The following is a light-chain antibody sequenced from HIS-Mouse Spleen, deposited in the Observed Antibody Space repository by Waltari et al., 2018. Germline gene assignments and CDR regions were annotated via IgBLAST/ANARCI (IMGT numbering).Light chain of an antibody. CDR3: QVWDSSSDVV. Sequence: SYVLPQPPSVSVAPGQTARITCGGNNLGSQSVHWYQQRPGQAPALAVYDECDRPSGIPERFSGSNSGNTATLTISRVEAGDEADYYCQVWDSSSDVVFGGGTKLTVL. CDR2: DEC. J-gene: IGLJ2*01. V-gene: IGLV3-21*02. CDR1: NLGSQS.